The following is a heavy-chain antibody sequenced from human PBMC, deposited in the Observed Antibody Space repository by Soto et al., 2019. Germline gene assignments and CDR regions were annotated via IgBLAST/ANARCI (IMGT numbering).Heavy chain of an antibody. V-gene: IGHV1-18*04. Sequence: ASVKVSCKASGYTFTSYGISWVRQAPGQGLEWMGWISAYNGNTNYAQKLQGRVTMTTDTSTSTAYMELRSLRSDDTAVYYCARDLSGSYLPSFDYWGQGTLATVSS. CDR1: GYTFTSYG. J-gene: IGHJ4*02. CDR2: ISAYNGNT. CDR3: ARDLSGSYLPSFDY. D-gene: IGHD1-26*01.